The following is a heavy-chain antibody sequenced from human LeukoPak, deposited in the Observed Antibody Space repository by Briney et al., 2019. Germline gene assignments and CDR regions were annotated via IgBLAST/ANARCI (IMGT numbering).Heavy chain of an antibody. CDR1: GGSISSGGYY. V-gene: IGHV4-31*03. CDR2: IYYSGTT. J-gene: IGHJ4*02. Sequence: SQTLSLTCTVSGGSISSGGYYWTWIRQHPGKGLEWIGYIYYSGTTYYNPSLKSRLTISVDTSKNQFSLKLSSVTAADTAVYYCARGHPTYDSSGYYQKSFDYWGQGTLVTVSS. CDR3: ARGHPTYDSSGYYQKSFDY. D-gene: IGHD3-22*01.